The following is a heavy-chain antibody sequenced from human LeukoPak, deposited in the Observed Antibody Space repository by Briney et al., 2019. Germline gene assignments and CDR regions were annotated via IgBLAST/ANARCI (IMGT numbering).Heavy chain of an antibody. V-gene: IGHV4-31*03. CDR1: GGSISSVGYF. CDR2: IFNTGRA. J-gene: IGHJ4*02. D-gene: IGHD6-19*01. Sequence: SETLSLTCTVSGGSISSVGYFWSWIRQNPGKGLEYIGYIFNTGRASYNPSLRSRVTMSVDTPNNQFSLRLTSVTAADTAVYYCVTLVPVYSSGWYYVDYWGQGTLVTVSS. CDR3: VTLVPVYSSGWYYVDY.